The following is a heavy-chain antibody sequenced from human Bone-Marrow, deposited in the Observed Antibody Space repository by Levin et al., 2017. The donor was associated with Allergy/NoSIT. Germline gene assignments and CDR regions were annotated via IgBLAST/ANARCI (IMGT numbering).Heavy chain of an antibody. V-gene: IGHV1-2*06. J-gene: IGHJ5*02. CDR3: ARVGPIVVVVAATLIWFDP. Sequence: ASVKVSCKASGYTFTGYYMHWVRQAPGQGLEWMGRINPNSGGTNYAQKFQGRVTMTRDTSISTAYMELSRLRSDDTAVYYCARVGPIVVVVAATLIWFDPWGQGTLVTVSS. D-gene: IGHD2-15*01. CDR2: INPNSGGT. CDR1: GYTFTGYY.